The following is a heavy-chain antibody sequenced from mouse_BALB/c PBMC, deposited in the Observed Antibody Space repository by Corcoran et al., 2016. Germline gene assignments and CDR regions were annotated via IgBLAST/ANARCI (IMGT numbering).Heavy chain of an antibody. D-gene: IGHD2-3*01. Sequence: DVQLQESGPGLVKPSQSLSLTCSVTGYSITSGYYWNWIRQFPGNKLEWMGYISYDGSNNYNPSLKNRISITRDTSTNQFFLKLNSVTTEDTATYYCARDHDGFLDYWGQGTSVTVSS. CDR2: ISYDGSN. V-gene: IGHV3-6*02. CDR1: GYSITSGYY. J-gene: IGHJ4*01. CDR3: ARDHDGFLDY.